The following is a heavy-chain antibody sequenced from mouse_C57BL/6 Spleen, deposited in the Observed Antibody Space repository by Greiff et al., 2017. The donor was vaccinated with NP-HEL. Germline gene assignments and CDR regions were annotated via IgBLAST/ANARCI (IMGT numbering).Heavy chain of an antibody. CDR2: IYIGNGYT. CDR1: GYTFTSYG. V-gene: IGHV1-58*01. D-gene: IGHD2-4*01. CDR3: ARAPYDYDGLDFDY. J-gene: IGHJ2*01. Sequence: VQLKESGAELVRPGSSVKMSCKTSGYTFTSYGINWVKQRPGQGLEWIGYIYIGNGYTEYNEKFKGKATLTSDTSSSTAYMQLSSLTSEDSAIYFCARAPYDYDGLDFDYWGQGTTLTVSS.